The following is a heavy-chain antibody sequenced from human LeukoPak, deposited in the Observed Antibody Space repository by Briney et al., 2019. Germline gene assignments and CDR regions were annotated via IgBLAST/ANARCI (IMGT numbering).Heavy chain of an antibody. Sequence: SETLSLTCTVSGGSISSSSYYWGWIRQPPGKGLEWFGSIYYSGSTYYNPSLKSRVTISVDTSKNQFSLKLSSVTAADTAVYYCAKSNGCGLIDIWGQGTMVTVSS. V-gene: IGHV4-39*07. D-gene: IGHD2-21*01. CDR1: GGSISSSSYY. CDR2: IYYSGST. CDR3: AKSNGCGLIDI. J-gene: IGHJ3*02.